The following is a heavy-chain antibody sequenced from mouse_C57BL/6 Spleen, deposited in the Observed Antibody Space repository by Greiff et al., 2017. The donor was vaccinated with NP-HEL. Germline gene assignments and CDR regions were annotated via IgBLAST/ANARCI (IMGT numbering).Heavy chain of an antibody. V-gene: IGHV5-4*01. J-gene: IGHJ2*01. CDR3: ARDYRRGYYGYYFDY. D-gene: IGHD1-1*01. Sequence: EVKLEESGGGLVKPGGSLKLSCAASGFTFSSYAMSWVRQTPEKRLEWVATISDGGSYTYYPDNVKGRFTISRDNAKNNLYLQMSHLKSDDTAMYYCARDYRRGYYGYYFDYWGQGTTLTVSS. CDR2: ISDGGSYT. CDR1: GFTFSSYA.